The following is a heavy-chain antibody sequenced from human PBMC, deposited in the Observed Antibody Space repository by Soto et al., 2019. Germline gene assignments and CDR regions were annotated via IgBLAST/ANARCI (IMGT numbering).Heavy chain of an antibody. V-gene: IGHV4-30-4*01. Sequence: SETLSLTFTVSGGSISSGDDFWTWIRPPPGKGLEWIGYIYYSGSTYYNPSLKSRLTMSVDTSKNQFSLKLSSVTAADTAVYYCARDRAKWKDYYYYGMDVWGQGTTVTVSS. D-gene: IGHD1-20*01. J-gene: IGHJ6*02. CDR3: ARDRAKWKDYYYYGMDV. CDR1: GGSISSGDDF. CDR2: IYYSGST.